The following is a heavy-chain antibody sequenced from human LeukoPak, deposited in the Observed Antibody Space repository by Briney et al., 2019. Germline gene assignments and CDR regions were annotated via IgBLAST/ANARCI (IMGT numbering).Heavy chain of an antibody. CDR1: VHTFTAYY. D-gene: IGHD7-27*01. Sequence: ASVKVSCKASVHTFTAYYIHWVRHAPGQGLEWMGWISPNSGGTDYAQKFKGRVTMTRDTSISTTYVELSSLTSDDTAVYYCAIQPWGSGNNWYFDLWGRGTLVTVYS. J-gene: IGHJ2*01. V-gene: IGHV1-2*02. CDR2: ISPNSGGT. CDR3: AIQPWGSGNNWYFDL.